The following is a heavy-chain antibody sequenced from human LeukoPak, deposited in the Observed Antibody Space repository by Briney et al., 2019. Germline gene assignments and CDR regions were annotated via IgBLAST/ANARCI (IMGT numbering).Heavy chain of an antibody. CDR2: ISSSSSTI. CDR1: GFTFSSYS. D-gene: IGHD1-26*01. J-gene: IGHJ3*02. V-gene: IGHV3-48*01. CDR3: ARVGIVGANHDAFDI. Sequence: GGSLRLSCAASGFTFSSYSMNWVRQAPGKGLEWVSYISSSSSTIYYADSVKGRFTISRDNAKNSLYLQMNSLRAGDTAVYYCARVGIVGANHDAFDIWGQGTMVTVSS.